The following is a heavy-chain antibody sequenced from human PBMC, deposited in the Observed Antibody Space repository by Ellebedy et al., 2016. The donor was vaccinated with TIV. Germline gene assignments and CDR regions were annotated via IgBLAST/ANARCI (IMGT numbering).Heavy chain of an antibody. V-gene: IGHV3-21*04. Sequence: GGSLRLXCVASGFIFSDYRMNWVRQVPGKGLEWVSSISSSGSSLYDAESLKGRVTISRDNSKKTLYLHMNSLRVEDTAMYYCVKDLPPGTTGGGPSDIWGQGTRVTVSA. CDR1: GFIFSDYR. J-gene: IGHJ3*02. CDR3: VKDLPPGTTGGGPSDI. D-gene: IGHD1-1*01. CDR2: ISSSGSSL.